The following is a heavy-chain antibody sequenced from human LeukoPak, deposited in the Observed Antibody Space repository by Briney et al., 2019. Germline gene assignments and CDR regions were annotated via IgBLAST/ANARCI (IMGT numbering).Heavy chain of an antibody. V-gene: IGHV3-23*01. CDR3: AKAPTLSTFGQ. CDR1: GFTLNNYA. J-gene: IGHJ4*02. Sequence: QSGGSLRLSCEASGFTLNNYAMSWVRQAPGKGLQWVASIIAYDSVTYYADTVKGRFFISRDNARDTLSLQMNSLTDDDTAIYYCAKAPTLSTFGQWGQGTLVTVSS. CDR2: IIAYDSVT. D-gene: IGHD3-16*01.